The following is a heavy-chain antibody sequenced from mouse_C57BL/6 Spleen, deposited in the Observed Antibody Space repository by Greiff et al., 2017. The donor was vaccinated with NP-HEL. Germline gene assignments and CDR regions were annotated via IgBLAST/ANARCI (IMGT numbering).Heavy chain of an antibody. Sequence: DVKLVESGGGLVKPGGSLKLSCAASGFTFSDYGMHWVRQAPEKGLEWVAYISSGSSTIYYADTVKGRFTISRDNAKNTLFLQMTSLRSEDTAMYYCALGYYFDYWGQGTTLTVSS. V-gene: IGHV5-17*01. CDR2: ISSGSSTI. D-gene: IGHD4-1*01. CDR3: ALGYYFDY. CDR1: GFTFSDYG. J-gene: IGHJ2*01.